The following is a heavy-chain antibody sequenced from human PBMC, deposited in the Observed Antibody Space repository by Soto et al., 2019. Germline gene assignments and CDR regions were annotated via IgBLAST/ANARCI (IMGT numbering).Heavy chain of an antibody. J-gene: IGHJ2*01. CDR3: ARSEGAGDYAGWYFDL. CDR2: TYYRSKWYN. D-gene: IGHD4-17*01. V-gene: IGHV6-1*01. Sequence: SQTLSLTCAISGDSVSSNSAAWNWIRQSPSRGLEWLGRTYYRSKWYNDYAVSVKSRITINPDTSKNQFSLQLNSVTPEDTAVYYCARSEGAGDYAGWYFDLWGRGTLVTVSP. CDR1: GDSVSSNSAA.